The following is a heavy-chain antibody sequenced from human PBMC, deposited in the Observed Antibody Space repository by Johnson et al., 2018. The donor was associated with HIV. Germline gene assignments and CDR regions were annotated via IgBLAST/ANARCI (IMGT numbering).Heavy chain of an antibody. CDR3: AKESKWESRTPHAFDM. D-gene: IGHD1-26*01. CDR2: ISYDGSDK. V-gene: IGHV3-30*04. J-gene: IGHJ3*02. Sequence: QVQLVESGGGVVQPGRSLRLSCPASGFTFSSYAMHWVRQAPAKGLEWVAVISYDGSDKYYADSVKGRFTISRDNAKSSLYLQMKSLRPEDTAVYYCAKESKWESRTPHAFDMWGQGTMVTVSS. CDR1: GFTFSSYA.